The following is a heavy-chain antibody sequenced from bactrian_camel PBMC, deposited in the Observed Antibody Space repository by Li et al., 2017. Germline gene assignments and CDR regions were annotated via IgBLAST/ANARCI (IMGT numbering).Heavy chain of an antibody. Sequence: VQLVESGGGSVEPGGTLRLSCTISSETTVSTYCMGWFRQTPGKERELVAHMGRDGTTTYADSVKGRATISQDNAKQSLSLQMDSLKPEDTSMYYCAADTRSGCGAGYWRVGSPFGSRGQGTQVTVS. D-gene: IGHD5*01. CDR3: AADTRSGCGAGYWRVGSPFGS. CDR2: MGRDGTT. J-gene: IGHJ6*01. V-gene: IGHV3S53*01. CDR1: ETTVSTYC.